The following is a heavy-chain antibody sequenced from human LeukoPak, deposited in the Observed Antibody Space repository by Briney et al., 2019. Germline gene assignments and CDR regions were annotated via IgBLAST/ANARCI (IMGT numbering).Heavy chain of an antibody. J-gene: IGHJ4*02. CDR1: GFNFDDYA. CDR2: ISWNSGSI. V-gene: IGHV3-9*01. CDR3: AKDINGGFIFDY. Sequence: GRSLRHSCSASGFNFDDYAMHWVPQAPGKGLECVSGISWNSGSIGYADSVKGRFTISRDNAKNSLYLQMNSLRAEDTALYYCAKDINGGFIFDYWGQGTLVTVSS. D-gene: IGHD4-23*01.